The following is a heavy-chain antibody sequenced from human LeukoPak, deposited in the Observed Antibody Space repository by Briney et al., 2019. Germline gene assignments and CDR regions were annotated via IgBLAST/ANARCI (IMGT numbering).Heavy chain of an antibody. Sequence: PGGSLRLSCAASGFNFSSYSMNWVRQAPGKGLEWVSYISSSSSYIYYADSVKGRFTISRDNAKNSLYLQMNSLRAEDTAVYYCARAPSAEDTFDIWGQGTMVTVSS. CDR3: ARAPSAEDTFDI. CDR1: GFNFSSYS. J-gene: IGHJ3*02. CDR2: ISSSSSYI. D-gene: IGHD1-26*01. V-gene: IGHV3-21*01.